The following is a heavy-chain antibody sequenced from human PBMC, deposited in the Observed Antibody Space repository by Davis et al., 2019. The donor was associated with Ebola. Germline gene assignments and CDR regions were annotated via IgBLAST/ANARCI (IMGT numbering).Heavy chain of an antibody. CDR3: AKDHDYYYGTDV. J-gene: IGHJ6*02. Sequence: GESLKISCAASGFTFSSYGMHWVRQAPGKGLEWVAVIWYDGSNKYYADSVKGRFTISRDNSKNTLYLQMNSLRAEDTAVYYCAKDHDYYYGTDVWGQGTTVTVSS. CDR1: GFTFSSYG. CDR2: IWYDGSNK. V-gene: IGHV3-33*06.